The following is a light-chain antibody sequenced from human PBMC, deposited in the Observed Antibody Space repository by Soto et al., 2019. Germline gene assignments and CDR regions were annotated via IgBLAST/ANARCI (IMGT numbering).Light chain of an antibody. J-gene: IGKJ4*01. V-gene: IGKV1-6*01. CDR2: AAS. CDR3: LQDDDYPFT. Sequence: AIPVTQSPSSLSASVGDRVTITCRASQGIRNELSWYQQKPGKAPKFLIFAASNLQSGVPSRFSGSGSGTDFTLTISSLQPEDFATYFCLQDDDYPFTFGGGTKVEI. CDR1: QGIRNE.